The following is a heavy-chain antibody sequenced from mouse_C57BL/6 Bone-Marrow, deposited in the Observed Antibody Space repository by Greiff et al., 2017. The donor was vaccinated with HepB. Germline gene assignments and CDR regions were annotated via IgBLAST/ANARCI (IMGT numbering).Heavy chain of an antibody. Sequence: VQGVESGAELARPGASVKLSCKASGYTFTSYGISWVKQRTGQGLEWIGEIYPRSGNTYYNEKFKGKATLTADKSSSTAYMELRSLTSEDSAVYFCAREGTNWEGAYWGQGTLVTVSA. CDR1: GYTFTSYG. D-gene: IGHD4-1*02. J-gene: IGHJ3*01. CDR2: IYPRSGNT. V-gene: IGHV1-81*01. CDR3: AREGTNWEGAY.